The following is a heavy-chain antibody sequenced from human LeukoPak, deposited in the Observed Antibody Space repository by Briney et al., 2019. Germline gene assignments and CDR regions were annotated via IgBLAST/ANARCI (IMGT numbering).Heavy chain of an antibody. D-gene: IGHD2-2*01. CDR1: GYTFTSYY. CDR3: ARDSPPIVVVPAAPFDY. Sequence: WASVTVSCKASGYTFTSYYMHWVRQAPGQGLEWMGIINPSGGSTSYAQKFQGRVTMTRDTSTSTVYMELSSLRSDDTAVYYCARDSPPIVVVPAAPFDYWGQGTLVTVSS. V-gene: IGHV1-46*01. CDR2: INPSGGST. J-gene: IGHJ4*02.